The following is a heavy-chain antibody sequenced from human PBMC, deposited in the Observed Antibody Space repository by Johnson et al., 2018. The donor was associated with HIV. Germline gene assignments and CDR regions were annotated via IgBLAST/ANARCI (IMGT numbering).Heavy chain of an antibody. CDR1: GFTFSNYA. CDR2: ISYDGSNR. J-gene: IGHJ3*02. V-gene: IGHV3-30*14. CDR3: ARLTWDQNRGWDAFDI. D-gene: IGHD1-26*01. Sequence: QVQLVESGGGVVQPGRSLRLSCTASGFTFSNYAIHWVRQAPGKGLEWVTVISYDGSNRYYADSVKGRFTISRDNAKNSLYLQMNSLRAEDTAVYYCARLTWDQNRGWDAFDIWGQGTMVTVSS.